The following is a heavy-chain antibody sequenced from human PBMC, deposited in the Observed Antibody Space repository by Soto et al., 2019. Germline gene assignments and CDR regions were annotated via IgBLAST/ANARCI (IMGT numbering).Heavy chain of an antibody. D-gene: IGHD4-17*01. Sequence: SETLSLTCSVSGGSISDSYWSWIRQVPGQGLEWIAYMYWSGSTKKNPSLKSRVTISVDTSKKQLSLELTSVTPAADTAVYYCARDQGGYGGLDNWGQGTLVTVSS. CDR1: GGSISDSY. J-gene: IGHJ4*02. CDR3: ARDQGGYGGLDN. V-gene: IGHV4-59*12. CDR2: MYWSGST.